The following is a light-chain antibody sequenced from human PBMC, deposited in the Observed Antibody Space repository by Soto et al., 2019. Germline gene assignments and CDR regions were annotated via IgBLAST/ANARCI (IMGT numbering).Light chain of an antibody. Sequence: DIQMTQSPSSLSASVGDRVTITCRASQSITTYLNWYQQKPGKPPKLLIYAASSLQSAVPSRFSGSGSGTDFTLTISSLQPEDFATYYCQQGYSTPLTFGGGTKVEIK. V-gene: IGKV1-39*01. CDR1: QSITTY. J-gene: IGKJ4*01. CDR2: AAS. CDR3: QQGYSTPLT.